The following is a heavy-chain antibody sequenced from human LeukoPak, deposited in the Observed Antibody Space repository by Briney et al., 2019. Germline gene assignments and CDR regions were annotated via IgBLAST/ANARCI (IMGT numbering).Heavy chain of an antibody. V-gene: IGHV4-39*01. CDR2: IYYSGST. CDR3: ARHGEYDSSGYYYDAFDI. J-gene: IGHJ3*02. CDR1: GGSISSSSYY. Sequence: PSETLSLTCTVSGGSISSSSYYWGWIRQLPGKGLEWIGSIYYSGSTYYNPSLKSRVTISVDTSKNQFSLKLSSVTAADTAVYYCARHGEYDSSGYYYDAFDIWGQGTMATVSS. D-gene: IGHD3-22*01.